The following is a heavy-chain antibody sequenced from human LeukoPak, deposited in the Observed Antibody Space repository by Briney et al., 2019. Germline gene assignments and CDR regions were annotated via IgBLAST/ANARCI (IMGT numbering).Heavy chain of an antibody. V-gene: IGHV3-11*05. J-gene: IGHJ5*02. D-gene: IGHD6-13*01. CDR1: GFTFSEYY. Sequence: GESLRLSCAASGFTFSEYYMSWIRQAPGKGLEWVSYIIISSSYTNYADSVKGRFTISTDTAKNSLYLQMNSLRAEDTAVYYCARESQQQLVADWFDPWGQGTLVTVSS. CDR2: IIISSSYT. CDR3: ARESQQQLVADWFDP.